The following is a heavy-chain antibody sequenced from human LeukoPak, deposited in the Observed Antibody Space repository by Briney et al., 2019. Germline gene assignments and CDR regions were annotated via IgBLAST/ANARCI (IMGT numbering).Heavy chain of an antibody. CDR3: ARDRPTGRLGTDFDF. D-gene: IGHD1-1*01. CDR2: INGNNGGT. Sequence: GASVKVSCKASGYTLSDYYMHWVRRAPGQGLEWVGWINGNNGGTNYPQKFQGRVTITRDTSINTIYMDLTSLTSDDTAVYYCARDRPTGRLGTDFDFWGQGTLVTVSS. CDR1: GYTLSDYY. J-gene: IGHJ4*02. V-gene: IGHV1-2*02.